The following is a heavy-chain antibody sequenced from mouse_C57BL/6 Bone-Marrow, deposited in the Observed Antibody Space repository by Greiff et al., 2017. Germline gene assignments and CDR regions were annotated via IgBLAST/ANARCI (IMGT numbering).Heavy chain of an antibody. J-gene: IGHJ2*01. V-gene: IGHV1-7*01. D-gene: IGHD1-1*01. CDR3: SRSVHYYGKRSHYFDY. Sequence: QVQLQQSGAELAKPGASVKLSCKASGYTFTSYWMHWVKQRPGQGLEWIGYINPSSGYTKYNQKFKDKATLTADKSSSTAYMQLSSLTYEDSAVYYCSRSVHYYGKRSHYFDYWGQGTTLTVSS. CDR1: GYTFTSYW. CDR2: INPSSGYT.